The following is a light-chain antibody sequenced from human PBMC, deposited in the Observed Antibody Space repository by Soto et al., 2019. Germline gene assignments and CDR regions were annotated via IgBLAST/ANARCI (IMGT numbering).Light chain of an antibody. V-gene: IGKV1D-12*01. Sequence: DIQMTQSPSSVSASVGDRVTITCRASQGISSWLAWYQQKPGEVPKLLIYAASSLQSGVPSRFSGSVSWTVFTLTITSLQPEDFATYSCQQAYSFPRTFGQGTKVDVK. CDR3: QQAYSFPRT. CDR1: QGISSW. CDR2: AAS. J-gene: IGKJ1*01.